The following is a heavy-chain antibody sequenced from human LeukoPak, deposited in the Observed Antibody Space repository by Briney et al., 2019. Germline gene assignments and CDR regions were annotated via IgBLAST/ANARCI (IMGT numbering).Heavy chain of an antibody. J-gene: IGHJ4*02. D-gene: IGHD3-22*01. CDR1: GFTFSSHW. Sequence: PGGSLRLSCAASGFTFSSHWMHWDRQAPGKGLVWVSRINSDGSTTSYADSVKGRFTISRDNAKNTLYLQMNSLRAEDTAVYYCARVMYYYHSSGSIAVYYFDYWGQGTLVTVSS. CDR2: INSDGSTT. CDR3: ARVMYYYHSSGSIAVYYFDY. V-gene: IGHV3-74*01.